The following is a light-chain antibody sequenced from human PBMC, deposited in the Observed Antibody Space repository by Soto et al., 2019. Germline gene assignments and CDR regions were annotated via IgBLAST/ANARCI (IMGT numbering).Light chain of an antibody. CDR2: STS. CDR1: QSVNSNY. CDR3: QQYDKSPWT. Sequence: EIVLTQSPGTLSLSPGEGATLSCRASQSVNSNYLAWFQQKPGQAPRLLIYSTSNRATGIPERFSGSGSGTDFTLTISRLEPEDFVVYYCQQYDKSPWTFGQGTKVEIK. J-gene: IGKJ1*01. V-gene: IGKV3-20*01.